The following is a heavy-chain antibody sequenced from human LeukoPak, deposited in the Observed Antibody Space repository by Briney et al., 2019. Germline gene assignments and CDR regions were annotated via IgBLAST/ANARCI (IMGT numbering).Heavy chain of an antibody. CDR3: ARGGGFYDFWSGPAQDDYYYYYYMDV. CDR1: EFSVGSNY. CDR2: IYSGGST. D-gene: IGHD3-3*01. Sequence: PGGSLRLSCAASEFSVGSNYMTWVRQAPGKGLEWVSLIYSGGSTYYADSVKGRFTISRDNSKNTLYLQMNSLRAEDTAVYYCARGGGFYDFWSGPAQDDYYYYYYMDVWGKGTTVTVSS. V-gene: IGHV3-66*01. J-gene: IGHJ6*03.